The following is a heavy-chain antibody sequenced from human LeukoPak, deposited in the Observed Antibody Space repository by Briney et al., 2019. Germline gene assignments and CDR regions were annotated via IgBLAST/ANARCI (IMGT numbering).Heavy chain of an antibody. J-gene: IGHJ4*02. CDR1: GGSISSYY. D-gene: IGHD3-3*01. V-gene: IGHV4-59*01. CDR2: IYYSGST. CDR3: ARVVTLFGVASPRGGYYFDS. Sequence: SETLSLTCTVSGGSISSYYWSWIRQPPGKGLEWIGYIYYSGSTNYNPSLKSRVTISVDTSKNQFSLKLSSVTAADTAVYYCARVVTLFGVASPRGGYYFDSWGQGALVTVSS.